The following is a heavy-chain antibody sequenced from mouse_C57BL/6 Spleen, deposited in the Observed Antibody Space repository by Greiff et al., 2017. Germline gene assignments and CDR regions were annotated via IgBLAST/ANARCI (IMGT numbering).Heavy chain of an antibody. Sequence: QVQLQQPGAELVKPGASVKLSCKASGYTFTSYWMHWVKQRPGRGLEWIGRIDPNGGGTKYNEKFKGKATLTVDKPSSTAYMQRSILTSEDTAVYYCARACYGDDGWFAYWGQGTLVTVSA. J-gene: IGHJ3*01. CDR2: IDPNGGGT. CDR1: GYTFTSYW. CDR3: ARACYGDDGWFAY. V-gene: IGHV1-72*01. D-gene: IGHD2-2*01.